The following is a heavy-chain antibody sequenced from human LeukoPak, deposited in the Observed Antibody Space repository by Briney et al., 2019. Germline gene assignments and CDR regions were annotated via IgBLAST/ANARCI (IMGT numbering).Heavy chain of an antibody. D-gene: IGHD6-13*01. CDR3: ARKGSSWYPFDY. V-gene: IGHV1-8*01. CDR1: GYTFTSYD. J-gene: IGHJ4*02. Sequence: ASVKVSCKASGYTFTSYDINWVRQATGQGLEWMGWMSPNSGNTGYAQKFQGRVTMTRNTSISTAYMELSSLRSEDTAVYYCARKGSSWYPFDYWGQGTLVAASS. CDR2: MSPNSGNT.